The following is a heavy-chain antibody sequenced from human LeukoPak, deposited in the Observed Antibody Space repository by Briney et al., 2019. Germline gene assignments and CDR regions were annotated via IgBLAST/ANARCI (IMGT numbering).Heavy chain of an antibody. CDR3: VLNTIGLDYYYYMDV. J-gene: IGHJ6*03. D-gene: IGHD3-3*01. V-gene: IGHV4-61*02. CDR1: GGSISSGSYY. Sequence: PSETLSLTCTVSGGSISSGSYYWSWIRQPAGKGLEWIGRIYTSGSTNYNPSLKSRVTMSVDTSKNQFSLKLSSVTAADTAVYYCVLNTIGLDYYYYMDVWGKGTTVTVSS. CDR2: IYTSGST.